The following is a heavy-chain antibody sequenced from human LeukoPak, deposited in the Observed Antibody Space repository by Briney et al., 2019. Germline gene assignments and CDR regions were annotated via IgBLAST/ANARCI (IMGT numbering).Heavy chain of an antibody. CDR3: ARDLSGSYEFYIDY. CDR2: IYTSGST. J-gene: IGHJ4*02. Sequence: PSETLSLTCTVSGGSISSYYWSWIRQPAGKGLEWIGRIYTSGSTNYNPSLKSRLTMSVDTSKNRFSLKLSSVTAADTAVYYCARDLSGSYEFYIDYWGQGTLVTVSS. D-gene: IGHD1-26*01. CDR1: GGSISSYY. V-gene: IGHV4-4*07.